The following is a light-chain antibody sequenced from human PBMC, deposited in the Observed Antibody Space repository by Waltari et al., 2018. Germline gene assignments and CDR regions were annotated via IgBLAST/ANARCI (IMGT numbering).Light chain of an antibody. J-gene: IGKJ1*01. CDR2: DAH. Sequence: EMVLTHSPGTLALSPGEIATLTCRAGQSVGRALARYQQKPGQATRLLHYDAHSRATVIPDRFSGRGSGTDFSLTTSRVESEYFSVYECQMYVRLQVMFGQGTKVAVK. CDR1: QSVGRA. V-gene: IGKV3-20*01. CDR3: QMYVRLQVM.